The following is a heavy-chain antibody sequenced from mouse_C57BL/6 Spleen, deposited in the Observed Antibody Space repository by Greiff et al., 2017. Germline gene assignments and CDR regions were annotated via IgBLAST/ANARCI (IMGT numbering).Heavy chain of an antibody. Sequence: QVQLQQPGTELVKPGASVKLSCKASGYTFTSYWMHWVKQRPGQGLEWIGNINPSNGGTNYNEKFKSKATMTVDKSSSPAYMQLSSLTSEDSAVYYRARRRDYYGSSHYFDYWGQGTTLTVSS. CDR1: GYTFTSYW. V-gene: IGHV1-53*01. J-gene: IGHJ2*01. D-gene: IGHD1-1*01. CDR2: INPSNGGT. CDR3: ARRRDYYGSSHYFDY.